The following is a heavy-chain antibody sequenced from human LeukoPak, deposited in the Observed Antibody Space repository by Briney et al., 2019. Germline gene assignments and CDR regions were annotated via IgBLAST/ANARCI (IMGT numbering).Heavy chain of an antibody. CDR2: ISSSSSYI. D-gene: IGHD3-10*01. CDR1: GFTFSSYS. J-gene: IGHJ6*04. Sequence: GGSLRLSCAASGFTFSSYSMNWVRQAPGKGLEWVSSISSSSSYIYYADSVKGRFTISRDNSKNTLYLQMNSLRAEDTAVYYCAKDRIRMVRGVIHYYYYGMDVWGKGTTVTVSS. V-gene: IGHV3-21*01. CDR3: AKDRIRMVRGVIHYYYYGMDV.